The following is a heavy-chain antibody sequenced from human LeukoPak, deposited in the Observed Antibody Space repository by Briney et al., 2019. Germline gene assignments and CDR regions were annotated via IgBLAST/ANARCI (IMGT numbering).Heavy chain of an antibody. J-gene: IGHJ5*02. CDR1: GYTFTGYY. V-gene: IGHV1-18*04. D-gene: IGHD4-17*01. CDR2: ISAYNGNT. Sequence: ASVKVSCTASGYTFTGYYMHWVRQAPGQGLEWMGWISAYNGNTNYAQKLQGRVTMTTDTSTSTAYMELRSLRSDDTAVYYCAIDGDYSYHWFDPWGQGTLVTVSS. CDR3: AIDGDYSYHWFDP.